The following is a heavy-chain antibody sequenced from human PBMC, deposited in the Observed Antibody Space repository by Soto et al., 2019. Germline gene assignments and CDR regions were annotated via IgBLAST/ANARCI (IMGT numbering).Heavy chain of an antibody. Sequence: GGSLRLSCAASGFTFIDYGMHWVRQAPGKGLEWVAHIWYDGSNKYHSDSVKGRFTISRDNAYNTLYLQMNSLRAEDAAAYYCVRDGTEGRLFEDWGLGTLVTVSS. V-gene: IGHV3-33*01. D-gene: IGHD2-8*02. CDR1: GFTFIDYG. CDR3: VRDGTEGRLFED. J-gene: IGHJ4*02. CDR2: IWYDGSNK.